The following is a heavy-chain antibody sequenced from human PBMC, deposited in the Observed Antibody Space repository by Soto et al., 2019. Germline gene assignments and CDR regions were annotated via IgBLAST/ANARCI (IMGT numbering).Heavy chain of an antibody. J-gene: IGHJ4*02. V-gene: IGHV3-23*01. CDR2: ITGGSGGST. CDR3: AKDQFRDILTGYPYY. CDR1: GCTFTNYA. Sequence: WRSLRLPWAASGCTFTNYAMNGVRQDPGKGLEWVSTITGGSGGSTYYADSVKGRFTISRDNSKNTLYLQMNSLRAEDTAVYYCAKDQFRDILTGYPYYWGQGTLVTVSS. D-gene: IGHD3-9*01.